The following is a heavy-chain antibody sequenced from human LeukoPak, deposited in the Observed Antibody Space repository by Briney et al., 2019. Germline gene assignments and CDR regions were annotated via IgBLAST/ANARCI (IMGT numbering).Heavy chain of an antibody. CDR2: IYYSGST. V-gene: IGHV4-59*08. D-gene: IGHD5-18*01. Sequence: SETLSLTCTVSGGSISSYYWSWIRQPPGKGLEWIGYIYYSGSTNCNPSLKSRVTISVDTSKNQFSLKLSSVTAADTAVYYCARYSYGSVVFDYWGQGTLVTVSS. J-gene: IGHJ4*02. CDR1: GGSISSYY. CDR3: ARYSYGSVVFDY.